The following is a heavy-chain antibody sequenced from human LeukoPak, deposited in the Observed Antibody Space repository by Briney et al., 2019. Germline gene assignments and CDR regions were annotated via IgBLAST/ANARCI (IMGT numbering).Heavy chain of an antibody. CDR3: AKYPDIVVVVSATYFDY. CDR1: GFTFSNYA. Sequence: PGGSLRLSCAASGFTFSNYAMSWVRQAPGKGLEWVSAISGSGGSTYYADSVKDRFTISRDNSKNTLCLQMNSLRAEDTAVYYCAKYPDIVVVVSATYFDYWGQGTLVTVSS. J-gene: IGHJ4*02. D-gene: IGHD2-15*01. CDR2: ISGSGGST. V-gene: IGHV3-23*01.